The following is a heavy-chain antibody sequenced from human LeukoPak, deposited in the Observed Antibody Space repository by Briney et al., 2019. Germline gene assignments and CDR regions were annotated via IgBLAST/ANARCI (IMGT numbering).Heavy chain of an antibody. Sequence: GGSLRLSCTASGFTFSGYWMSWVRQAPGKGLEWVANINEEGSEKYYVDSVKGRFTISRDNARNSLYLQMNSLRAEDTALYYCARDYFGSPSALDYWGQGTLVTVSS. CDR1: GFTFSGYW. V-gene: IGHV3-7*03. D-gene: IGHD1-26*01. J-gene: IGHJ4*02. CDR2: INEEGSEK. CDR3: ARDYFGSPSALDY.